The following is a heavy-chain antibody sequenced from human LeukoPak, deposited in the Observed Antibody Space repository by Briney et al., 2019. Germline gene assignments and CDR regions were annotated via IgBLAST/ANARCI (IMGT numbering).Heavy chain of an antibody. D-gene: IGHD3-10*01. Sequence: SETLSLTCTVSGGPINNYFWNWIRQPAGKGLEWIGRIDTSWSTNYNPSPKSRVTMSVATSKNQFSLKVTSVTAADTAVYYCARVCGSATNYRLCGFDIWGQGTVVTVSS. CDR1: GGPINNYF. V-gene: IGHV4-4*07. CDR2: IDTSWST. J-gene: IGHJ3*02. CDR3: ARVCGSATNYRLCGFDI.